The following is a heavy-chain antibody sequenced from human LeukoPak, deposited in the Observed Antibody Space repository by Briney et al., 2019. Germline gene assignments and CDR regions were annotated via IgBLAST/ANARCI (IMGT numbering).Heavy chain of an antibody. D-gene: IGHD3-3*01. Sequence: GSLRLSCATSGFTFSRYAMHWVRQAPGKGLEWVALISYDANIGSNKYYADSVKGRFTISRDNSKNTLYLQMNSLRAEDTAVYYCARDGGYDFWSGYYQDYWGQGTLVTVSS. CDR3: ARDGGYDFWSGYYQDY. V-gene: IGHV3-30-3*01. CDR2: ISYDANIGSNK. J-gene: IGHJ4*02. CDR1: GFTFSRYA.